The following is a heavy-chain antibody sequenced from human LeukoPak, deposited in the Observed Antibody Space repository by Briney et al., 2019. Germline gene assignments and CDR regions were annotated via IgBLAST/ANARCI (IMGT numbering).Heavy chain of an antibody. Sequence: GGSLRLSCAASGFTFSSYAMSWVRQAPGKGLEWVSAISGSGGSTYYADSVKGRFTISRDNAKNSLYLQMNSLRAEDTAIYYCAKGSIWFGELLDYWGQGTLVTVSS. J-gene: IGHJ4*02. V-gene: IGHV3-23*01. CDR1: GFTFSSYA. CDR3: AKGSIWFGELLDY. CDR2: ISGSGGST. D-gene: IGHD3-10*01.